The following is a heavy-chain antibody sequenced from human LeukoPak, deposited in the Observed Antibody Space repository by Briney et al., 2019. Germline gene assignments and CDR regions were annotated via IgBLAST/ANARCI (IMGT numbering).Heavy chain of an antibody. CDR3: ARHEDWNYRNWFDP. D-gene: IGHD1-7*01. V-gene: IGHV4-34*01. CDR1: GGSFSGYY. Sequence: SETLSLTCAVYGGSFSGYYWSWIRQPPGKGLEWIGEINHSGSTNYNPSLKSRVTISVDTSKNQFSLKLSSVTAADTAVYYCARHEDWNYRNWFDPWGQGTLVTVSS. CDR2: INHSGST. J-gene: IGHJ5*02.